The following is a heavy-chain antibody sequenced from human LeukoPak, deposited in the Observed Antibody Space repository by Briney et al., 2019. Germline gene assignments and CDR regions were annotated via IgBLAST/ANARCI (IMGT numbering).Heavy chain of an antibody. J-gene: IGHJ4*02. D-gene: IGHD3-16*02. CDR3: ARTIQLRLGELSPSYYFDY. Sequence: SETLSLTCTVSGGSISSYYWSWIRQPAGKGLEWIGRIYTSGSTNYNPSLKSRVTMSVDTSKNQFSLKLSSVTAADTAVYYCARTIQLRLGELSPSYYFDYWGQGTLVTVSS. CDR2: IYTSGST. CDR1: GGSISSYY. V-gene: IGHV4-4*07.